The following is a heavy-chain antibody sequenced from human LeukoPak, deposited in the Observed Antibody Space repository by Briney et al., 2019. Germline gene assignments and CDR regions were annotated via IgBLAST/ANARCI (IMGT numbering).Heavy chain of an antibody. D-gene: IGHD3-22*01. J-gene: IGHJ4*02. CDR3: ARENYSDSSVFGGGY. Sequence: PGGSLRLSCAASGFTVSSNYMSWVRQAPGKGLEWVSVIYSGGSTYYADSVKGRFTISRDNSKNTLYLQMNSLRAENTAVQYCARENYSDSSVFGGGYWGQGTLVTVSS. CDR2: IYSGGST. CDR1: GFTVSSNY. V-gene: IGHV3-53*01.